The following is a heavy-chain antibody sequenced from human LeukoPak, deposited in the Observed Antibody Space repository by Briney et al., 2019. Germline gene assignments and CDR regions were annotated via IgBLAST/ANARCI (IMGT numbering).Heavy chain of an antibody. Sequence: GGSLRLSCAASGFTFSSYSMNWVRQAPGKGLEWVSYISSSSSTIYYADSVKGRFTISRDNAKNSLYLQMNSLRAEDTAVYYCARDLKDIVVVVAAGFFDYWGQGTLVTVSS. CDR3: ARDLKDIVVVVAAGFFDY. J-gene: IGHJ4*02. CDR1: GFTFSSYS. V-gene: IGHV3-48*01. CDR2: ISSSSSTI. D-gene: IGHD2-15*01.